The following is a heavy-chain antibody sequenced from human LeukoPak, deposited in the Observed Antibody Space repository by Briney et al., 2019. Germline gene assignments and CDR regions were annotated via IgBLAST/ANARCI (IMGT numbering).Heavy chain of an antibody. CDR1: GYTFTSYD. CDR2: MNPNSGNT. Sequence: GASVKVSCKASGYTFTSYDINWVRQATGQGLEWMGWMNPNSGNTGYAQKFQGRVTMTGNTSISTAYMELSSLRSGDTALYYCARDIDDVGALLDFWGQGTLVTVSS. D-gene: IGHD1-26*01. J-gene: IGHJ4*02. CDR3: ARDIDDVGALLDF. V-gene: IGHV1-8*01.